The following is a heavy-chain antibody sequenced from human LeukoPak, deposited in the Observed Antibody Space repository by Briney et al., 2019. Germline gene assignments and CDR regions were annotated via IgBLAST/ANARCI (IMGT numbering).Heavy chain of an antibody. CDR1: GGSLSSYY. J-gene: IGHJ5*02. CDR3: VRDSSSRVTTFGSHSWFDP. CDR2: IYYSDAT. D-gene: IGHD4-17*01. V-gene: IGHV4-59*01. Sequence: SETLSLTCTVSGGSLSSYYWNWIRQPPGKGLEWIGYIYYSDATRYNPSLKCRVTISVDTSKNQFSLKLRSVTAADTAVYYCVRDSSSRVTTFGSHSWFDPWGQGTLVTVSS.